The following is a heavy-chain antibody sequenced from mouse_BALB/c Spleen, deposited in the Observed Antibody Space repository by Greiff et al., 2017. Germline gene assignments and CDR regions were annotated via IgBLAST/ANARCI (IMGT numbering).Heavy chain of an antibody. CDR3: ARRDGNFYYAMDY. Sequence: QVQLQQSGAELVRPGVSVKISCKGSGYTFTDYAMHWVKQSHAKSLEWIGVISTYYGDASYNQKFKGKATMTVDKSSSTAYMELARLTSEDSAIYYCARRDGNFYYAMDYWGQGTSVTVSS. CDR2: ISTYYGDA. J-gene: IGHJ4*01. CDR1: GYTFTDYA. D-gene: IGHD2-1*01. V-gene: IGHV1S137*01.